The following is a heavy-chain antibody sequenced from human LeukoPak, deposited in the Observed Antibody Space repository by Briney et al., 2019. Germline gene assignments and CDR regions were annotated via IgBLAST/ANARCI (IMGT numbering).Heavy chain of an antibody. J-gene: IGHJ6*02. CDR1: GYTLTELS. D-gene: IGHD3-10*01. CDR2: FDPEDGET. CDR3: ALLPPHYYGSGSYPSMDV. V-gene: IGHV1-24*01. Sequence: ASVKVSCKVSGYTLTELSMHWVRQAPGKGLEWMGGFDPEDGETIYAQKFQGRVTMTEDTSTDTAYMELSSLRAEDTAVYYCALLPPHYYGSGSYPSMDVWGQGTTVTVSS.